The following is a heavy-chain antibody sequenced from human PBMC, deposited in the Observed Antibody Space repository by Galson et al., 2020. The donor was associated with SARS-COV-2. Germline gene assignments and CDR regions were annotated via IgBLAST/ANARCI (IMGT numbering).Heavy chain of an antibody. CDR1: GFTFSSYN. J-gene: IGHJ4*02. Sequence: GGSLRLSCAASGFTFSSYNMNWVRQAPGKGLEWVAYISSSGSDIYYADSVKGRFTISRDNAKNSLSLQMNSLRVEDTAVYYCARGYIRMAGADYLGQGTVVTVSS. D-gene: IGHD6-19*01. CDR2: ISSSGSDI. CDR3: ARGYIRMAGADY. V-gene: IGHV3-48*01.